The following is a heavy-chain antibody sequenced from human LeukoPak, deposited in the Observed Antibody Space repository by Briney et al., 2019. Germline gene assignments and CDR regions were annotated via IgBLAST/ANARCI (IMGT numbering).Heavy chain of an antibody. V-gene: IGHV1-2*02. J-gene: IGHJ4*02. CDR3: ARVASIAARHPDY. CDR2: INPNSGGT. CDR1: GYTFIGYY. D-gene: IGHD6-6*01. Sequence: ASVKVSCKASGYTFIGYYMHWVRQAPGQGLEWMGWINPNSGGTNYAQKFQGRVTMTRDTSISTAYMELSRLRSDDTAVYYCARVASIAARHPDYWGQGTLVTVSS.